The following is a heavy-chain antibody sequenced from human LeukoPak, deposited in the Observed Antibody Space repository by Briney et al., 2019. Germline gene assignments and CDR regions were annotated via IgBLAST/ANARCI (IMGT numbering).Heavy chain of an antibody. D-gene: IGHD3-22*01. CDR1: GFSISSSSYY. CDR2: IYYSGST. V-gene: IGHV4-39*07. J-gene: IGHJ3*02. Sequence: SETLSLTCTVSGFSISSSSYYWGWIRQPPGKGLEWIGSIYYSGSTYYNPSLKSRVTISVDTSKNQFSLKLSSVTAADTAVYYCARDRDYDSSGYYFDAFDIWGQGTMVTVSS. CDR3: ARDRDYDSSGYYFDAFDI.